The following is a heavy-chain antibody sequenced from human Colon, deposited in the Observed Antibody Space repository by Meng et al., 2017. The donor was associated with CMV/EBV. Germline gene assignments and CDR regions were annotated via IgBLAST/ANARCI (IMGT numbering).Heavy chain of an antibody. J-gene: IGHJ6*02. CDR2: ISSNGGST. CDR3: AKANCSSISCYQDHYYGMDV. D-gene: IGHD2-2*01. Sequence: SLKISCAASGFTFDDSAMHWVRQVPGEGLEWVSSISSNGGSTGYADSVKGRFTISRDNAKKSLYLQMNSLRAEDTALYYCAKANCSSISCYQDHYYGMDVWGQGTTVTVSS. CDR1: GFTFDDSA. V-gene: IGHV3-9*01.